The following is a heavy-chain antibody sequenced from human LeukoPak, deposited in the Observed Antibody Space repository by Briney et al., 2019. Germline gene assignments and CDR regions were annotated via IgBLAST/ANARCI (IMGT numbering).Heavy chain of an antibody. V-gene: IGHV4-59*08. D-gene: IGHD2-15*01. CDR2: IYYSGST. CDR3: ARRYCSGGSCYASLDY. CDR1: GGSISSYY. Sequence: SETLSLTCTVSGGSISSYYWSWIRQPPGKGLEWIGYIYYSGSTNYNPSLKSRATISVDTSKNQFSLKLSSATAADTAVDYCARRYCSGGSCYASLDYWGQGSLVTVSS. J-gene: IGHJ4*02.